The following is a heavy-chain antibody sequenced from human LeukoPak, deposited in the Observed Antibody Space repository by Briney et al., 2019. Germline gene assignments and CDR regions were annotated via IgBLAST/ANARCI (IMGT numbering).Heavy chain of an antibody. D-gene: IGHD3-10*01. J-gene: IGHJ4*02. V-gene: IGHV3-72*01. CDR2: SRNKGRGYST. CDR1: GFTFSDHH. CDR3: TTDLPTLGSGEMDY. Sequence: GGSLSLSCAASGFTFSDHHMDWVRQAPGKGLEWIGRSRNKGRGYSTVFAASVKGRFTISRDEPKNSLYLQMNSLKTEDTAVYYCTTDLPTLGSGEMDYWGQGTLVTVSS.